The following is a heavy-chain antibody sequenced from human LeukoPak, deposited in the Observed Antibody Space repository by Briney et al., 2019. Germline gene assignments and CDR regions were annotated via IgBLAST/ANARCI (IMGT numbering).Heavy chain of an antibody. Sequence: SETLSLTCTVSGGSISSYYWSWIRQPPGKGLEWIGYVYTSGSTNYNPSLKSRVTISADTSKNQFSLKLSSVTAADTAVYYCARHGAVGVATAIPSKYYYYYMDVWGKGTTVTVSS. V-gene: IGHV4-4*09. CDR3: ARHGAVGVATAIPSKYYYYYMDV. J-gene: IGHJ6*03. D-gene: IGHD2-21*02. CDR1: GGSISSYY. CDR2: VYTSGST.